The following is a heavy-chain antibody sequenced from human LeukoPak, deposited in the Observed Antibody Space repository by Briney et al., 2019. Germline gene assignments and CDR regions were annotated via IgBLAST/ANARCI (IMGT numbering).Heavy chain of an antibody. CDR3: ARGGYSYGGSYYFDY. D-gene: IGHD5-18*01. J-gene: IGHJ4*02. CDR2: ISGSGGST. CDR1: GFTFSSYA. V-gene: IGHV3-23*01. Sequence: GGSLRLSCAASGFTFSSYAMSWVRQAPGKGLEWVSAISGSGGSTYYADSVKGRFTISRDNSKNTLYLQMNSLRAEDTAVYYCARGGYSYGGSYYFDYWGQGTLVTVSS.